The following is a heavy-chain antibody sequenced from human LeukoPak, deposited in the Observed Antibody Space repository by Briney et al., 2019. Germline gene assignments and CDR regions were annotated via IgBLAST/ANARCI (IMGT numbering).Heavy chain of an antibody. V-gene: IGHV3-23*01. CDR3: AKADIVVVVAAIRFDY. CDR1: GFTFSSYA. D-gene: IGHD2-15*01. CDR2: ISGSGGST. J-gene: IGHJ4*02. Sequence: GGSLRLSCAASGFTFSSYAMSWVRQAPRKGLEWVSAISGSGGSTYYADSVKGRFTISRDNSKNTLYLQMNSLRAEDTAVYYCAKADIVVVVAAIRFDYWGQGTLVTVSS.